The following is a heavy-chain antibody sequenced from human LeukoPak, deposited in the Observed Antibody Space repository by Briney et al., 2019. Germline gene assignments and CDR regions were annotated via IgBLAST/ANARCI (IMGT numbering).Heavy chain of an antibody. V-gene: IGHV3-48*02. J-gene: IGHJ4*02. D-gene: IGHD3-10*01. CDR2: ISSSSNPI. Sequence: PGGSLRLSSAPSLYTPNIYNMNSGRQAPGKGLEWVSYISSSSNPIHSADSVKGRFTISRDNAKNTLYLQMNSLRDEDTAVYYCARGRGCSPVRGVITLDYWGQATLVTVSS. CDR1: LYTPNIYN. CDR3: ARGRGCSPVRGVITLDY.